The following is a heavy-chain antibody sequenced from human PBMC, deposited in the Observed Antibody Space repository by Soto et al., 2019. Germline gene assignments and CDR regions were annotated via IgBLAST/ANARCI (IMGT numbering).Heavy chain of an antibody. J-gene: IGHJ3*02. CDR2: INPNSGGT. D-gene: IGHD3-3*01. CDR1: GYTFTGYY. CDR3: ARVSLRFLEWLLYESAFDI. V-gene: IGHV1-2*02. Sequence: VKVSCKASGYTFTGYYMHWVRQAPGQGLEWMGWINPNSGGTNYAQKFQGRVTMTRDTSISTAYMGLSRLRSDDTAVYYCARVSLRFLEWLLYESAFDIWGQGTMVTVSS.